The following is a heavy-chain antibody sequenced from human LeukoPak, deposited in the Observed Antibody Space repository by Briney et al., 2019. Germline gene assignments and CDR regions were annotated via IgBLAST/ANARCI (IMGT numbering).Heavy chain of an antibody. Sequence: GGSLRLSCAASGFTFSSYEMNWVRQAPGKGLEWVSAISGSGGSTYFADSVKGRFTISRDNSKNTLYLQMNSLRAEDTAVYYCAKGYGSGIGAFDIWGQGTMVTVSS. J-gene: IGHJ3*02. CDR2: ISGSGGST. CDR3: AKGYGSGIGAFDI. D-gene: IGHD3-10*01. V-gene: IGHV3-23*01. CDR1: GFTFSSYE.